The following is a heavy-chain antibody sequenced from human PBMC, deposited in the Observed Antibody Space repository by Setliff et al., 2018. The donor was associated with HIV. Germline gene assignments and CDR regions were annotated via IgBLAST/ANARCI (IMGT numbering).Heavy chain of an antibody. Sequence: SVKVSCKASGFTFTSSAMQWVRQARGQRLEWIGWIVVGSGNTNYAQKFQERVTITRDMSTSTAYMELSSLRSDDTAVYYCAREGSPIYYFDYWSQGTLVTVSS. V-gene: IGHV1-58*02. D-gene: IGHD3-10*01. CDR2: IVVGSGNT. J-gene: IGHJ4*02. CDR1: GFTFTSSA. CDR3: AREGSPIYYFDY.